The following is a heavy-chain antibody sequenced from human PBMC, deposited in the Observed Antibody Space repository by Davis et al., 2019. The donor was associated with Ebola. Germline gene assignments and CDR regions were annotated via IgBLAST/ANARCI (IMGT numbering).Heavy chain of an antibody. V-gene: IGHV1-69*06. D-gene: IGHD3-9*01. Sequence: SVKVSCKASGGTFSSYAISWVRQAPGQGLEWMGGIIPIFGTANYAQKFQGRVTITADKSTSTAYMELSSLRSEDTAVYYCARAAPLRYFDWLSNFDIWGQGTMVTVSS. CDR3: ARAAPLRYFDWLSNFDI. CDR1: GGTFSSYA. CDR2: IIPIFGTA. J-gene: IGHJ3*02.